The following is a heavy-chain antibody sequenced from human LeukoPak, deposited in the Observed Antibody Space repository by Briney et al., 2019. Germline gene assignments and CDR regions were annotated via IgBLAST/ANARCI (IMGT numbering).Heavy chain of an antibody. D-gene: IGHD5-18*01. CDR1: GGSISTNGYY. J-gene: IGHJ4*02. CDR2: IYHSGSA. CDR3: ARLRGYSYGPIDY. V-gene: IGHV4-39*01. Sequence: SETLSLTCTVSGGSISTNGYYWGWIRQPPGKGLDWIGSIYHSGSAYYNPSLKSRVTIPVDTSKNQLSLSLNSVTAADTAVYYCARLRGYSYGPIDYWGQGTLVTVSS.